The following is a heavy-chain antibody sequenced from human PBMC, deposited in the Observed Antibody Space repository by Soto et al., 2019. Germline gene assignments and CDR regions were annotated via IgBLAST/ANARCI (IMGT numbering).Heavy chain of an antibody. V-gene: IGHV3-23*01. J-gene: IGHJ3*02. CDR1: GFTFRSYW. CDR2: ISGSGGST. D-gene: IGHD3-22*01. CDR3: AKTFRSITMIVVAGAFDI. Sequence: GGSLRLSCAASGFTFRSYWMHWVRQDTGKGLEWVSAISGSGGSTYYADSVKGRFTISRDNSKNTLYLQMNSLRAEDTAVYYCAKTFRSITMIVVAGAFDIWGQGTMVTVSS.